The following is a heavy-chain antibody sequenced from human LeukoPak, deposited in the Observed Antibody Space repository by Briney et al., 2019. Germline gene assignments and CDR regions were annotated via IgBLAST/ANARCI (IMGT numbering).Heavy chain of an antibody. Sequence: SETLSLTCTVSGASISSSSYYWGWIRQPPGKGLEWIGSIYYRGSTYYNPSLKSRVTISVDTSKNQFSLELNSVTAADTAVYYCAREGNYYGSGSYHWFDPWGQGTLVTVSS. CDR1: GASISSSSYY. V-gene: IGHV4-39*07. CDR2: IYYRGST. J-gene: IGHJ5*02. D-gene: IGHD3-10*01. CDR3: AREGNYYGSGSYHWFDP.